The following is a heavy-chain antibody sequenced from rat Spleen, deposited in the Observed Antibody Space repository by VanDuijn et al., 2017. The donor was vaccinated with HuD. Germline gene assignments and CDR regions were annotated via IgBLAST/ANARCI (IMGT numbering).Heavy chain of an antibody. V-gene: IGHV5-25*01. CDR1: GFTFSNYD. Sequence: EVQLVESGGGLVQPGRSLKLSCAASGFTFSNYDMAWVRQAPTKGLEWVASISTSGGSTYYPDSVKGRFTVSRDNAKSTLYLQMDSLRSEDTATYYCARHLYPYWYFDFWGPGTMVTVSS. CDR3: ARHLYPYWYFDF. D-gene: IGHD1-2*01. CDR2: ISTSGGST. J-gene: IGHJ1*01.